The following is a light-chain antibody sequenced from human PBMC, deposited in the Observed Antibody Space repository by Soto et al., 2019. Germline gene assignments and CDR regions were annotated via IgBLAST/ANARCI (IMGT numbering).Light chain of an antibody. CDR2: DVS. CDR3: CSYAGSYTEV. CDR1: SSDVGDYNY. J-gene: IGLJ2*01. V-gene: IGLV2-11*01. Sequence: QSVLTQARSVSGSPGQSVTISCTGTSSDVGDYNYVSWYQQHPGKAPKLMIYDVSKRPSGVPDRFSGSKSGNTASLTISGLQAEDEADYYCCSYAGSYTEVFGGGTKLTVL.